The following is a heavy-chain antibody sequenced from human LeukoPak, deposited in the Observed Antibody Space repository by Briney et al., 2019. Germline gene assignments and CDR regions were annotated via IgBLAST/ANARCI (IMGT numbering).Heavy chain of an antibody. CDR3: ARINSGGTPI. CDR1: GFAFSGYW. CDR2: INSDGSTT. D-gene: IGHD2-8*02. Sequence: GGSLRLSCAASGFAFSGYWMHWVRQAPGKGLVWVSRINSDGSTTTYADSVKGRFTISRDNAKNTLYLQMNSLRAEDTAVYYCARINSGGTPIWGQGTTVTVSS. J-gene: IGHJ3*02. V-gene: IGHV3-74*01.